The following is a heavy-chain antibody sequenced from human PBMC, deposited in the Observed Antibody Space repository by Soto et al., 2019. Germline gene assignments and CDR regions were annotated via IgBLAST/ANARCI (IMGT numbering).Heavy chain of an antibody. CDR2: IWYDGSNK. D-gene: IGHD4-17*01. J-gene: IGHJ4*02. V-gene: IGHV3-33*01. CDR3: ASDHTVTTSLDY. Sequence: QVQLVESGGGVVQPGRSLRLSCAASGVTFSSYGMHWFRQAPGKGLEWVAVIWYDGSNKYYADAVKGRFTISRDNSKNTLYLQMNSLRAEDTAVYYCASDHTVTTSLDYWGQGTLVTVSS. CDR1: GVTFSSYG.